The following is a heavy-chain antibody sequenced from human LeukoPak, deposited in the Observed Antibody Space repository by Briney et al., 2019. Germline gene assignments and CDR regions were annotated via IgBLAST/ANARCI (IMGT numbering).Heavy chain of an antibody. CDR3: ARPDYDSSGPFDY. CDR2: VYYSGVT. Sequence: SETLSLTCSVSGGSTGSDYWSWIRQPPGKGLEWIAYVYYSGVTSYNPSLKSRVAISIDTSKNQFSLNLTSVTAADTAVYYCARPDYDSSGPFDYWGQGTLVTVSS. V-gene: IGHV4-59*08. D-gene: IGHD3-22*01. CDR1: GGSTGSDY. J-gene: IGHJ4*02.